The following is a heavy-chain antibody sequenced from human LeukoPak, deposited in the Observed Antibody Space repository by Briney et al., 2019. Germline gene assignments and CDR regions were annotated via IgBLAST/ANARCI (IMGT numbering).Heavy chain of an antibody. CDR3: ARGARGHYDFWSGYYLPNWFDP. D-gene: IGHD3-3*01. J-gene: IGHJ5*02. V-gene: IGHV4-34*01. CDR1: GGSFSGYY. CDR2: INHSGST. Sequence: SETLSLTCAVYGGSFSGYYWSWIRQPPGKGLEWIGEINHSGSTNYNPSLKSRVTISVDTSKNQFSLKLSSVTAADTAVYYCARGARGHYDFWSGYYLPNWFDPWGQGTLVTVSS.